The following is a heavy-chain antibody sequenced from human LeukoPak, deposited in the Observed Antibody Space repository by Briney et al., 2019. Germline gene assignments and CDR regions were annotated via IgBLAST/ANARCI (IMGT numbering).Heavy chain of an antibody. CDR2: TYYRSKWYN. D-gene: IGHD3-22*01. Sequence: SQTLSLTCAISGGSVSSNSAAWNWIRQSPSRGPEWLGRTYYRSKWYNDYAVSVKSRITINPDTSKNQFSLQLNSVTPEDTAVYYCARDSRIEEHYYDSSGYYPRYFDYWGQGTLVTVSS. J-gene: IGHJ4*02. V-gene: IGHV6-1*01. CDR3: ARDSRIEEHYYDSSGYYPRYFDY. CDR1: GGSVSSNSAA.